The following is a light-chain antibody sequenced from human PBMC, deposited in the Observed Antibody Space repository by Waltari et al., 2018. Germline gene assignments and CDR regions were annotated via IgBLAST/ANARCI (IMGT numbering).Light chain of an antibody. CDR2: DAS. V-gene: IGKV3-11*01. Sequence: SCRASQCDSSYLAWYQQKSGQAPRLPIYDASNRATGIPARFSGGGSGTDFTLTISSLEPEDFAVYYCQQRSDWLLTFGGGTKVEI. CDR1: QCDSSY. J-gene: IGKJ4*01. CDR3: QQRSDWLLT.